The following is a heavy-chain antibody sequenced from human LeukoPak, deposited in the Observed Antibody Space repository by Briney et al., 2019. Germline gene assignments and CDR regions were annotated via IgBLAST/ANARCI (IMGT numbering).Heavy chain of an antibody. CDR1: GGSFSGYY. Sequence: KPSETLSLTCAVYGGSFSGYYCTWIRQPPGKGLEWIGEIYHSGSTNYNPSLKGRVTISLDTSKNQFSLKLNSVAAADTAVYYCARGRYDSGGLYLDYWGQGTLVTVSS. D-gene: IGHD3-22*01. CDR2: IYHSGST. V-gene: IGHV4-34*01. J-gene: IGHJ4*02. CDR3: ARGRYDSGGLYLDY.